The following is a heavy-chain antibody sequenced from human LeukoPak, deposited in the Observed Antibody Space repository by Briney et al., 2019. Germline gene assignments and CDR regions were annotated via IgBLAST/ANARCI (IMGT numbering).Heavy chain of an antibody. CDR1: GFTFGSYA. CDR3: AKEPRYSSSNYYYYYMDV. J-gene: IGHJ6*03. V-gene: IGHV3-23*01. CDR2: ISGSGDST. Sequence: GGSLRLSCAASGFTFGSYAMTWVRQAPGKGLEWVSGISGSGDSTYYADSVKGRFTISRDNSKKTLYLQMNSLRAEDTAAYYCAKEPRYSSSNYYYYYMDVWGKGTTVTVPS. D-gene: IGHD6-19*01.